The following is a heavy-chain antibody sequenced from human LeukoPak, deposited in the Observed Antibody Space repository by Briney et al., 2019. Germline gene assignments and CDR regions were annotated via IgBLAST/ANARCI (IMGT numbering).Heavy chain of an antibody. D-gene: IGHD6-13*01. V-gene: IGHV4-59*05. Sequence: NTSETLSLTCTVSGGSISSYYWSWIRQPPGKGLEWIGSIYYSGSTYYNPSLKSRVTISVDTSKNQFSLKLSSVTAADTAVYYCARHGSSFDYYYYYMDVWGKGTTVTVSS. CDR3: ARHGSSFDYYYYYMDV. CDR1: GGSISSYY. CDR2: IYYSGST. J-gene: IGHJ6*03.